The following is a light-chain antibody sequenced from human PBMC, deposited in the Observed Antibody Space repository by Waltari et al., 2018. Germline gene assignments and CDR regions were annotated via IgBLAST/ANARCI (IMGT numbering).Light chain of an antibody. Sequence: DIQMTQSPSSLSASVGQRVTISCQASQDISNYLNWYQQKPGQAPKLLIYDASNLETGVPSKFSGSGSGTHFTFTIRSLQPEDIATYYCQQYDAVSITFGQGTRLDIK. V-gene: IGKV1-33*01. CDR1: QDISNY. CDR2: DAS. CDR3: QQYDAVSIT. J-gene: IGKJ5*01.